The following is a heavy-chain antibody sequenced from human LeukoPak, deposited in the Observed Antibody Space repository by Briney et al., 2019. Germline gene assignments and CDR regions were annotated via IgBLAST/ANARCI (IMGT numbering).Heavy chain of an antibody. CDR1: GFTFSSHA. D-gene: IGHD3-22*01. CDR3: AKGIVDSSGYLPYYFDY. Sequence: PGGSLRLSCAASGFTFSSHAMSWVRQAPGKGLEWVSAISGSGGSTYYADSVKGRFTISRDNSKNTLYLQMNSLRAEDTAVYYCAKGIVDSSGYLPYYFDYWGQGTLVTVSS. CDR2: ISGSGGST. J-gene: IGHJ4*02. V-gene: IGHV3-23*01.